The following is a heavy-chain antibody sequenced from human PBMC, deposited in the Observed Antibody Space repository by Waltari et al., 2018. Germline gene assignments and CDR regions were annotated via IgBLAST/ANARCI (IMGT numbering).Heavy chain of an antibody. D-gene: IGHD4-17*01. Sequence: EVQLVQSGAEVKKPGESLKISCEASGYTFSPYWIAWVRQMPGKGLEWMGIIYPGDSDTIYSPSFQGHVTISVDKSINTASLQWSSLKASDTAIYYCARLGNTLSTVTRAFDFWGQGTLVSVSS. V-gene: IGHV5-51*01. CDR1: GYTFSPYW. CDR2: IYPGDSDT. J-gene: IGHJ4*02. CDR3: ARLGNTLSTVTRAFDF.